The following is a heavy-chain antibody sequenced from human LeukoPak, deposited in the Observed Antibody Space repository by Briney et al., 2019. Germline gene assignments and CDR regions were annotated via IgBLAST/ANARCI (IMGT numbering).Heavy chain of an antibody. D-gene: IGHD6-19*01. J-gene: IGHJ4*02. CDR2: ISGSGVTM. CDR3: AREDIRLDYFDY. Sequence: PGRSLRLSCAASGFTFSSYEMNWVRQAPGRGLEWVSYISGSGVTMYYADSVKGRFTISRDDAKNSLYLQMNSLRAEDTAVYYCAREDIRLDYFDYWGQGTLVTVSS. V-gene: IGHV3-48*03. CDR1: GFTFSSYE.